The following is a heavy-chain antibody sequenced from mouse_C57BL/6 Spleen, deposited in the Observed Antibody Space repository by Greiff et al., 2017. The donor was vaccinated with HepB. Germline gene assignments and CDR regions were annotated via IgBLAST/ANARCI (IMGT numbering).Heavy chain of an antibody. CDR3: ARKGPYDYDDGNYYAMDY. V-gene: IGHV1-64*01. D-gene: IGHD2-4*01. Sequence: VQLQQPGAELVKPGASVKLSCKASGYTFTSYWMHWVKQRPGQGLEWIGMIHPNSGSTNYNEKFKSKATLTVDKSSSTAYMQLSSLTSEDSAVYYCARKGPYDYDDGNYYAMDYWGQGTSVTVSS. J-gene: IGHJ4*01. CDR2: IHPNSGST. CDR1: GYTFTSYW.